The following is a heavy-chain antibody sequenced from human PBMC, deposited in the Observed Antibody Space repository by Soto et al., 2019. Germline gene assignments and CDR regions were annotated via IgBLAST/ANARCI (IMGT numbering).Heavy chain of an antibody. CDR3: VRDYCRTTTCRFDY. Sequence: GGSLRLSCAASGFTFSSYSMNWVRQAPGKGLEWVSYISTTSSTIYHADSVKGRFTISRDDAKNSLYLQMDSLRDEDTAVYYCVRDYCRTTTCRFDYWGQGTPVTVSS. CDR1: GFTFSSYS. CDR2: ISTTSSTI. V-gene: IGHV3-48*02. D-gene: IGHD2-2*01. J-gene: IGHJ4*02.